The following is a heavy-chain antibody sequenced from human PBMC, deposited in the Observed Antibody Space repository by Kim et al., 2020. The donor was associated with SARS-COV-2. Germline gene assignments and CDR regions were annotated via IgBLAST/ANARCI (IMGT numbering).Heavy chain of an antibody. CDR1: GFTFSRHS. V-gene: IGHV3-30*04. CDR2: ISDNGSVI. CDR3: ARDIIGGHGALDM. D-gene: IGHD6-25*01. J-gene: IGHJ3*02. Sequence: GGSLRLSCADSGFTFSRHSMHWVRQAPGKGLEWVALISDNGSVIQYVDSVKGRFTISRDNSRNTLYLQMNSLNTEDTAVYYCARDIIGGHGALDMWGQGTMVTVSS.